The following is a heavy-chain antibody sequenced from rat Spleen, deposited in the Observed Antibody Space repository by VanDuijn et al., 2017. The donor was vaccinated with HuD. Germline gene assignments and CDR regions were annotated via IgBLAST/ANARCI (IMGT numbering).Heavy chain of an antibody. CDR3: ARHSRGTGDY. CDR2: ISYDGTTT. V-gene: IGHV5-29*01. D-gene: IGHD4-3*01. Sequence: EVQLVETGGGLVQPGRSLKLSCAASGFTFSDYYMAWVRQAPTKGLEWVATISYDGTTTSYRDSVKGRFTVSRDNAKSTLYLQMDSQRSEDTATYYCARHSRGTGDYWGQGVMV. J-gene: IGHJ2*01. CDR1: GFTFSDYY.